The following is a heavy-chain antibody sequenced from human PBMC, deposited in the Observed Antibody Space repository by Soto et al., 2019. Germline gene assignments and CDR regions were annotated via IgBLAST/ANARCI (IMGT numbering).Heavy chain of an antibody. CDR1: GYSFTSYW. J-gene: IGHJ6*02. CDR2: IYPGDSDT. CDR3: ARPSTDYYYGMDV. D-gene: IGHD2-2*01. V-gene: IGHV5-51*01. Sequence: GESLKISCKGSGYSFTSYWIGLVRQMPGKGLEWMGIIYPGDSDTRYSPSFQGQVTISADKSISTAYLQWSSLKASDTAMYYCARPSTDYYYGMDVWGQGTTVTVSS.